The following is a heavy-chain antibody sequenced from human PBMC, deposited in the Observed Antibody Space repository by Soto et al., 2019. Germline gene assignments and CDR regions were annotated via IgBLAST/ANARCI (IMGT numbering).Heavy chain of an antibody. CDR3: ARRKTNFGEDSFDI. V-gene: IGHV1-46*01. Sequence: ASVKVSCKTSGYTFISYYIHWVRQAPGQGLEWMAIINPNGGDSSSPQKFQGRITVTSDTSTSTVYMDLSSLRSEDTAVYYCARRKTNFGEDSFDIWGQGTMVTVSS. D-gene: IGHD3-16*01. CDR1: GYTFISYY. CDR2: INPNGGDS. J-gene: IGHJ3*02.